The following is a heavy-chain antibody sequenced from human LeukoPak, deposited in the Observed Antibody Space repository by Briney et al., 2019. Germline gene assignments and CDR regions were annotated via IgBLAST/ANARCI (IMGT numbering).Heavy chain of an antibody. D-gene: IGHD4-17*01. CDR1: GGSIGSDY. J-gene: IGHJ4*02. Sequence: SETLSLTCTASGGSIGSDYWSWIRQPPGKGLEWIGFMYKSGSTKYNPSFTSRVTISVDTSKNQFSLNLSSVTAADTAVYYCARQPGYGDYRLGDWGQGTLVTVSS. CDR2: MYKSGST. V-gene: IGHV4-59*08. CDR3: ARQPGYGDYRLGD.